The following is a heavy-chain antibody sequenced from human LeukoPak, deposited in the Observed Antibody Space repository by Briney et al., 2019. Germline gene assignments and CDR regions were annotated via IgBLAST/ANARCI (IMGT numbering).Heavy chain of an antibody. V-gene: IGHV3-23*01. Sequence: GGSLRLSCAASGFTSSSFTMSWVRQAPEKGLEWLSVYNGGNDGTYYADSVKGRFTISRDNSRNTLYLQLNSLRTEDTAVYYCAKANGITGTTYWYFDLWGRGTLVTVSS. CDR3: AKANGITGTTYWYFDL. J-gene: IGHJ2*01. CDR1: GFTSSSFT. D-gene: IGHD1-7*01. CDR2: YNGGNDGT.